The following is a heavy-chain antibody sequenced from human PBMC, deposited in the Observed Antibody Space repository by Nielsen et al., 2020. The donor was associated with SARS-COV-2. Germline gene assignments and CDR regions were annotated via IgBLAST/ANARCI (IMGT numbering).Heavy chain of an antibody. J-gene: IGHJ4*02. CDR1: GFTFNNYH. CDR3: AKHRWGHFYDSIDY. CDR2: ISGGDDST. D-gene: IGHD3-22*01. Sequence: GGSLRLSCAASGFTFNNYHMSWVRQAPEKGLEWVSSISGGDDSTSYADSVKGRFTISRDNSKNTLYLQMNSLKAEDTAVYYCAKHRWGHFYDSIDYWGQGNLVTVSS. V-gene: IGHV3-23*01.